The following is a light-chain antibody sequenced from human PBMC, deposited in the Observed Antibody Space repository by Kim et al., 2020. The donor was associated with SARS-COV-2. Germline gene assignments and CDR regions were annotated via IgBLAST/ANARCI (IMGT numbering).Light chain of an antibody. V-gene: IGLV3-19*01. Sequence: VALGQTVRITCQGDSLSSYYATWYQQKPGQAPILVIYGKNNRPSGIPDRFSGSSSGNTASLTITGTQVGDEADYYCNSRDSNDNVVFGGGTQLTVL. CDR3: NSRDSNDNVV. J-gene: IGLJ2*01. CDR2: GKN. CDR1: SLSSYY.